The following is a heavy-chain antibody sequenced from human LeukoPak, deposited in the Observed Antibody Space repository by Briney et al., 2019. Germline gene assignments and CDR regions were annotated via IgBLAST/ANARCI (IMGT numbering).Heavy chain of an antibody. CDR1: GFTFSSYG. Sequence: GGSLRLSCAASGFTFSSYGMSWVRQGPGKGLEWVSAISVSGNTYHADSVKGRFTISRDSSKNTLYLQMNSLRAGDAAVYYCAKAPVTTGSGAYCYPFDYWSQGTLVTVSS. D-gene: IGHD2-15*01. CDR3: AKAPVTTGSGAYCYPFDY. CDR2: ISVSGNT. V-gene: IGHV3-23*01. J-gene: IGHJ4*02.